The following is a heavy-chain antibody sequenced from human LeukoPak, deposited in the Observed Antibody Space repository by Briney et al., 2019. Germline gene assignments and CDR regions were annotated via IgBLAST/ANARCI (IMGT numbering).Heavy chain of an antibody. CDR3: AGRGTDTTGTDY. Sequence: SQTLSLTCTVSGGSISSTGYFWTWIRQPPGKGLEWIGYIYHSGSTNYNPSLKNRVTISSDRSKNQFSLKLSSVTAADAAMYYCAGRGTDTTGTDYWGQGTLVTVSS. D-gene: IGHD4-17*01. CDR2: IYHSGST. J-gene: IGHJ4*02. V-gene: IGHV4-30-2*01. CDR1: GGSISSTGYF.